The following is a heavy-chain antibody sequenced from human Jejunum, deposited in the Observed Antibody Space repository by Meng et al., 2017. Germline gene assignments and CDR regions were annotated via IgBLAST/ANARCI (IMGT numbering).Heavy chain of an antibody. Sequence: QLRLQQSGPGLVQPSETLSLTCAVSGGSISTAGYYWGWIRQSPGKGLEWIGSIFYSGTTYYNPSLKSRVTISIDTSKNQFSLKMNSVTAADTAVYYCARDTAGFGPWGQGTLVTVSS. CDR3: ARDTAGFGP. J-gene: IGHJ5*02. CDR1: GGSISTAGYY. D-gene: IGHD6-13*01. V-gene: IGHV4-39*07. CDR2: IFYSGTT.